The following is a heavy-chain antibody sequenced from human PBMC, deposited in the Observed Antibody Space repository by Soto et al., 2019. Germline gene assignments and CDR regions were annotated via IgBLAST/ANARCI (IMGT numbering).Heavy chain of an antibody. J-gene: IGHJ6*03. CDR3: ARDLSWGSNWYYYMDV. V-gene: IGHV3-48*01. D-gene: IGHD7-27*01. Sequence: EVQLVESGGGLVQPGGSLRLSCATSGFILSDCAMNWVRQAPGKGREGVSYISSSSIVIDYADSVKGRFTVSRDNARNSLYLQMNSLRAEDTAVYYCARDLSWGSNWYYYMDVWGKGTTVTVSS. CDR1: GFILSDCA. CDR2: ISSSSIVI.